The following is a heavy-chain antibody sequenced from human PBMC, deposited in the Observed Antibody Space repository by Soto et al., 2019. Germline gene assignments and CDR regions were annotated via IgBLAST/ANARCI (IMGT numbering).Heavy chain of an antibody. V-gene: IGHV1-2*04. CDR1: GYTFTGYY. J-gene: IGHJ6*02. CDR3: AKGCSGGSCYGGYYYGMDV. D-gene: IGHD2-15*01. Sequence: ASVKVSCKASGYTFTGYYMHWVRQAPGQGLEWMGWINPNSGGTNYAQKFQGWVTMTRDTSISTAYMELSRLRSDDTAVYYCAKGCSGGSCYGGYYYGMDVWGQGTTVTVSS. CDR2: INPNSGGT.